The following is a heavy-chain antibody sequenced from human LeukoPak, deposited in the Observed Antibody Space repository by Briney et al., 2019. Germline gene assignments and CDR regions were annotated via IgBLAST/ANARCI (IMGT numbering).Heavy chain of an antibody. D-gene: IGHD6-19*01. J-gene: IGHJ4*02. Sequence: GASLKISCKGSGYSFTSYWIGWVRQMPGIGLEWRGIIYPGDSDSRYSPSFQGQVTISADKSISTAYLQWSSLKASDTAMYYCARQVAYTSGRTFDFWGQGTLVTVSS. CDR1: GYSFTSYW. CDR3: ARQVAYTSGRTFDF. CDR2: IYPGDSDS. V-gene: IGHV5-51*01.